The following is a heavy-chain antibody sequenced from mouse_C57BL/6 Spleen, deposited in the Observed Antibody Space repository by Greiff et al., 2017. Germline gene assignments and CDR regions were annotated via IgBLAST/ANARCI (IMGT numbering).Heavy chain of an antibody. J-gene: IGHJ3*01. D-gene: IGHD2-4*01. CDR2: INPSSGYT. CDR3: ARERRIYYDYGFAY. Sequence: VQLQESGAELAKPGASVKLSCKASGYTFTSYWMHWVKQRPGQGLEWIGYINPSSGYTKYNQKFKDKATVTADKSSSTAYMQLSSLTYEDSAVYYCARERRIYYDYGFAYWGQGTLVTVSA. CDR1: GYTFTSYW. V-gene: IGHV1-7*01.